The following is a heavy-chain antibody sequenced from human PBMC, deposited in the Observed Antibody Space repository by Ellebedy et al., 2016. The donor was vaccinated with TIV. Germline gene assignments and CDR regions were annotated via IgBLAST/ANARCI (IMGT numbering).Heavy chain of an antibody. J-gene: IGHJ4*02. CDR1: GLTVSNNY. CDR2: IYSGGDT. Sequence: GESLKISCAASGLTVSNNYMRWIRQAQGKGLEWVALIYSGGDTYYSDSVKGRFTISRDSSKNTVYLQMTNLRVEDTAVYYCARDRHCVADRCYSVWGQGTLVTVSS. V-gene: IGHV3-53*01. CDR3: ARDRHCVADRCYSV. D-gene: IGHD2-15*01.